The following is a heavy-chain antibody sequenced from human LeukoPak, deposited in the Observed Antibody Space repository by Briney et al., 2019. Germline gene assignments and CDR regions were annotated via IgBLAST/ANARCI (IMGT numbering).Heavy chain of an antibody. D-gene: IGHD4-17*01. V-gene: IGHV3-15*01. CDR2: IKRRTDGGTT. CDR1: GFTFSNVW. Sequence: GGSLRLSCAASGFTFSNVWMHWVRQAPGKGLEWVGRIKRRTDGGTTDYAAPVKGRFTLSRDDSQNTLFLQMNSLIPEDTAFYYCTATTVTPNYFDSWGQGTLVTVSS. J-gene: IGHJ4*02. CDR3: TATTVTPNYFDS.